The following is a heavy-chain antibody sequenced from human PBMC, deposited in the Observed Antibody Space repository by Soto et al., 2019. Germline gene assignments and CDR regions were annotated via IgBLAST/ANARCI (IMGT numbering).Heavy chain of an antibody. CDR3: AKNIGSLVVINPLWY. CDR1: GFTFSSYA. CDR2: ISGSGGST. J-gene: IGHJ4*02. D-gene: IGHD3-22*01. Sequence: GGSLRLSCAASGFTFSSYAMSWVRQAPGKGLGWVSAISGSGGSTYYADSVKGRFTISRDNSKNTLYLQMNSLRAEDTAVYYCAKNIGSLVVINPLWYWGQGTLVTVSS. V-gene: IGHV3-23*01.